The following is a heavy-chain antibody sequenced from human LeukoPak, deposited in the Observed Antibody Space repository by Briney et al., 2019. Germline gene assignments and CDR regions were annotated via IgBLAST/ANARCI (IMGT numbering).Heavy chain of an antibody. CDR1: GFTFNDYA. CDR3: ARTHSIVSHTPYFDY. V-gene: IGHV3-9*01. CDR2: ISWNSGSI. Sequence: PGGSLRLACAASGFTFNDYAMHWVRQAPRKGLEWVSLISWNSGSICYADSVKGRFTISRDNAKNSLYLKMNSLRAEDTAVYYWARTHSIVSHTPYFDYWGQGTMVTVAS. D-gene: IGHD2-15*01. J-gene: IGHJ4*02.